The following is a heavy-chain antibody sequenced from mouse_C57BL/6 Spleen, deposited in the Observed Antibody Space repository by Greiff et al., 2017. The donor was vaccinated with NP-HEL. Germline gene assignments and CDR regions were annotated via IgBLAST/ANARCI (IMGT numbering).Heavy chain of an antibody. CDR1: GYSITRGYF. CDR2: ISYDGSN. V-gene: IGHV3-6*01. J-gene: IGHJ2*01. D-gene: IGHD2-4*01. Sequence: EVQLVESGPGLVKPSQSLSLTCSVTGYSITRGYFWNWIRQFPGNKLEWMGYISYDGSNNYNPSLKNRISITRDTSKNQFFLKLNSVTTEDTATYYCARGGYYDYDGYFDYWGQGTTLTVSS. CDR3: ARGGYYDYDGYFDY.